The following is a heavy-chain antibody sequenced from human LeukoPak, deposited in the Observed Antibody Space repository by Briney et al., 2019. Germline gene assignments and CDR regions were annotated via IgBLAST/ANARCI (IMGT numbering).Heavy chain of an antibody. CDR1: GGSLSIRNYY. J-gene: IGHJ4*02. V-gene: IGHV4-39*07. Sequence: PSETLSLTCTVSGGSLSIRNYYWAWVRQPPGRQLEWIGSVYSSGSLYYNPSLKSRVTISVDTSKNQFSLKLNSVTAADTAVYYCARDRRQRDYFDFWGQGARVTVSS. CDR3: ARDRRQRDYFDF. D-gene: IGHD1-1*01. CDR2: VYSSGSL.